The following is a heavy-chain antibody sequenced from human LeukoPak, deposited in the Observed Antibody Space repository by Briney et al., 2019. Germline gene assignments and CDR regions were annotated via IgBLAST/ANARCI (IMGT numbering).Heavy chain of an antibody. Sequence: ASVKVSCKASGYTFTGYYMHWVRQAPGQGLECMGWINPNSGGTNYAQKFQGRVTMTRDTSISTAYMELSRLRSDDTAVYYCARGRRERWLQLRYYYMDVWGKGTTVTVSS. D-gene: IGHD5-24*01. J-gene: IGHJ6*03. CDR1: GYTFTGYY. V-gene: IGHV1-2*02. CDR3: ARGRRERWLQLRYYYMDV. CDR2: INPNSGGT.